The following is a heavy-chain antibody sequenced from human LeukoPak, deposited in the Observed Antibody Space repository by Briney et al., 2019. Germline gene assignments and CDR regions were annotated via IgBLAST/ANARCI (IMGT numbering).Heavy chain of an antibody. CDR2: INWNGGST. D-gene: IGHD3-22*01. J-gene: IGHJ4*02. V-gene: IGHV3-20*04. CDR3: ARAPYYCSGGSCHYYYDSSGYYHFDY. Sequence: PGGSLRLSCAASGFTFSSYSMNWVRQAPGKGLEWVSGINWNGGSTGYADSVKGRFTISRDNAQNSLYLQMNSLRAEDKAVYYCARAPYYCSGGSCHYYYDSSGYYHFDYWGQGTLVTVSS. CDR1: GFTFSSYS.